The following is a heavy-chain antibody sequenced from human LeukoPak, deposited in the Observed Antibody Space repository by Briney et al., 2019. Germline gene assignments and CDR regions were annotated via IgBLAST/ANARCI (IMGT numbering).Heavy chain of an antibody. Sequence: GSLRLSCAASGFRFNTYEMNWVRQAPGKGLEWLSYISSSGSTKYYANSVKGRFTISRDNTGNSLYLQMNRLRAEDTAIYYCAGIYSYVHRPTEYWGQGILVIVSS. CDR3: AGIYSYVHRPTEY. CDR1: GFRFNTYE. J-gene: IGHJ4*01. CDR2: ISSSGSTK. V-gene: IGHV3-48*03. D-gene: IGHD5-18*01.